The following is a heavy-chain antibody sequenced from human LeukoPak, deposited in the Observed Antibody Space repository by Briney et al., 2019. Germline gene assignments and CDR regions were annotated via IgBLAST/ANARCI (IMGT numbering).Heavy chain of an antibody. CDR1: GYRFTSDS. CDR2: IYPSDSET. CDR3: ARSPRWLQLWYYFDY. V-gene: IGHV5-51*01. J-gene: IGHJ4*02. Sequence: GESLKISCKGSGYRFTSDSIAWVRQMPGKGVEWMGIIYPSDSETRYSPSFQGQVTISADKSISTAYLQWSSLKASDTAIYYCARSPRWLQLWYYFDYWGQGTLVTVSS. D-gene: IGHD5-24*01.